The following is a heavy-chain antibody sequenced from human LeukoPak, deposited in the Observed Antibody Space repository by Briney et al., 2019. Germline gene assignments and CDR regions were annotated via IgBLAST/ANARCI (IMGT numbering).Heavy chain of an antibody. CDR2: IYYSGST. CDR3: ASDSDSSGYYYHYFDY. J-gene: IGHJ4*02. V-gene: IGHV4-59*01. CDR1: GGSISSYY. Sequence: PSETLSLTCTVSGGSISSYYWSWIRQPPGKGLEWIGYIYYSGSTNYNPSLKSRVTISVDTSKNQFSLKLSSVTAADTAVYYCASDSDSSGYYYHYFDYWGQGTLVTVSS. D-gene: IGHD3-22*01.